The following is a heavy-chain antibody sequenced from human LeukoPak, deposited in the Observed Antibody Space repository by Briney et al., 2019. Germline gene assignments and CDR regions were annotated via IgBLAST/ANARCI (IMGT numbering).Heavy chain of an antibody. Sequence: PGGSLRLSCAASGFTFSNAWMHWVRQAPGKGLVWVSRIYSDGSDTTYADSVKGRFIISRDNAKNTLYLQINSLRGDDTAVYYCATDAGHGFSFWGQGTMVTVSS. D-gene: IGHD3-10*01. CDR3: ATDAGHGFSF. CDR1: GFTFSNAW. J-gene: IGHJ3*01. V-gene: IGHV3-74*03. CDR2: IYSDGSDT.